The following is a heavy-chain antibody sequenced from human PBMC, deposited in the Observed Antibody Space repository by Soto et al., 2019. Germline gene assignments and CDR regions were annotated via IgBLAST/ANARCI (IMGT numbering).Heavy chain of an antibody. D-gene: IGHD3-10*01. CDR1: GGSISSYY. Sequence: QVQLQESGPGLVKPSETLSLTCTVSGGSISSYYWSWIRQPAGKGLEWIGRIYTSGRTNYNPSLHRRVTMSVDTSKNQFSLKLSSVTASDTAVYYCAGEGITMVRGVEYYFDYWGQGTLVTVSS. V-gene: IGHV4-4*07. J-gene: IGHJ4*02. CDR2: IYTSGRT. CDR3: AGEGITMVRGVEYYFDY.